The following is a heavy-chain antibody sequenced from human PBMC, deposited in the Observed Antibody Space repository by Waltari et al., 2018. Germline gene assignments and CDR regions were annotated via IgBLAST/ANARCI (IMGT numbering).Heavy chain of an antibody. CDR2: IYYSGST. Sequence: QVQLQESGPGLVKPSETLSLPCTVSGGSISSPYWSWIRQPPGKGLEWIGYIYYSGSTNYNPSLKSRVTISVDTSKNQFSLKLSSVTAADTAVYYCARELDYFDYWGQGTLVTVSS. CDR3: ARELDYFDY. J-gene: IGHJ4*02. CDR1: GGSISSPY. V-gene: IGHV4-59*11.